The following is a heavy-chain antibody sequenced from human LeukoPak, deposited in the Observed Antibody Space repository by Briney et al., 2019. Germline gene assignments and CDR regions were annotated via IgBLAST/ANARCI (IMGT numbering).Heavy chain of an antibody. CDR2: ISSSSSYI. D-gene: IGHD3-22*01. J-gene: IGHJ4*02. CDR1: GFTFSSYS. V-gene: IGHV3-21*01. Sequence: GGSLRLSCAASGFTFSSYSMNWVRQAPGKGLEWVSSISSSSSYIYHADSVKGRFTISRDNAKNSLYLQMNSLRAEDTAVYYCARDLGESYYYDSSAMGYFDYWGQGTLVTVSS. CDR3: ARDLGESYYYDSSAMGYFDY.